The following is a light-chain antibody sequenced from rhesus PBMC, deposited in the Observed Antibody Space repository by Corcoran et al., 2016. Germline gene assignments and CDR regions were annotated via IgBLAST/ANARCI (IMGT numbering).Light chain of an antibody. Sequence: DIQMTQSPSSLSASVGDRVTITCRASQGITKDLAWYQQKPGETPKLLVYEASSLHSGIPSRFSGSGSGTDINLTISSLQPEDFATYYCQHYYNIPYSFGQGTKVEIK. V-gene: IGKV1-25*01. J-gene: IGKJ2*01. CDR2: EAS. CDR1: QGITKD. CDR3: QHYYNIPYS.